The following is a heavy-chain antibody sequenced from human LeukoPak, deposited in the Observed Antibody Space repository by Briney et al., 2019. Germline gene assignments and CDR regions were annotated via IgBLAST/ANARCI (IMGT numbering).Heavy chain of an antibody. CDR1: GFTFSSYA. Sequence: GGSLRLSCAASGFTFSSYAMSWVRQAPGKGLEWVSGISGSGDNTYYADSVKGRFTISRDNSKNTLYVQVNSLRAEDTAVYYCAKEDSGYLFYYGMDVWGQGTTVTVSS. CDR2: ISGSGDNT. V-gene: IGHV3-23*01. J-gene: IGHJ6*02. D-gene: IGHD3-22*01. CDR3: AKEDSGYLFYYGMDV.